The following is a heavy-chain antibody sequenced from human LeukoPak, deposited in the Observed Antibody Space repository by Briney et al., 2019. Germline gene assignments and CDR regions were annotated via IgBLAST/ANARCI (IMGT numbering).Heavy chain of an antibody. J-gene: IGHJ4*02. CDR1: GGSFSGYY. V-gene: IGHV4-34*01. D-gene: IGHD2-2*02. Sequence: SENLSLTCAVYGGSFSGYYWRWIRQPPGKGLEWIGEINHSGSTNYNPSLKSRVTISVDTSKNQFSLKLSSVTAADTAVYYCARCSDCSSTSCYTDWGQGTLVTVSS. CDR3: ARCSDCSSTSCYTD. CDR2: INHSGST.